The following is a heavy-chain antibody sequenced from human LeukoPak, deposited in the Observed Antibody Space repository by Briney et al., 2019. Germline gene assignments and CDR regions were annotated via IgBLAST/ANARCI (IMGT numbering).Heavy chain of an antibody. J-gene: IGHJ6*04. CDR1: GFTFSSYS. CDR2: ISSSSSSYI. D-gene: IGHD3-10*02. Sequence: PGGSLRLSCEVSGFTFSSYSMTWVRQAPGKGLEWVSSISSSSSSYIYYADSVKGRFTISRDNAKNSLYLQMNSLRAEDTAVYYCAELGITMIGGVWGKGTTVTISS. V-gene: IGHV3-21*01. CDR3: AELGITMIGGV.